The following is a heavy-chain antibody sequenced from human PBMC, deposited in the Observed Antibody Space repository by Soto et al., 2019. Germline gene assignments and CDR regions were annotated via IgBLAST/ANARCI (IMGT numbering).Heavy chain of an antibody. Sequence: SETLSLTCTVSGGSISSSSYYWGWIRQPPGKGLEWIGSIYYSGSTYYNPSLKSRVTISVDTSKNQFSLKLSSVTAADTAVYYCARHREYDIVVVVPRGAFDIWGQGTMVTVS. CDR3: ARHREYDIVVVVPRGAFDI. CDR2: IYYSGST. D-gene: IGHD2-15*01. J-gene: IGHJ3*02. V-gene: IGHV4-39*01. CDR1: GGSISSSSYY.